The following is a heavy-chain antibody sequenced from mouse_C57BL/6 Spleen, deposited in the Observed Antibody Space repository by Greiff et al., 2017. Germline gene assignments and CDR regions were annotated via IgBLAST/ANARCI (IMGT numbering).Heavy chain of an antibody. D-gene: IGHD2-4*01. J-gene: IGHJ3*01. V-gene: IGHV1-81*01. CDR3: AIRGVIYYDYDEGAWFAY. CDR1: GYTFTSYG. Sequence: QVQLQQSGAELARPGASVKLSCKASGYTFTSYGIRWVKQRTGQGLEWIGEIYPRSGNTYYNEKFKGKATLTADKSSSTAYMELRSLTSEDSAVYFCAIRGVIYYDYDEGAWFAYWGQGTLVTVSA. CDR2: IYPRSGNT.